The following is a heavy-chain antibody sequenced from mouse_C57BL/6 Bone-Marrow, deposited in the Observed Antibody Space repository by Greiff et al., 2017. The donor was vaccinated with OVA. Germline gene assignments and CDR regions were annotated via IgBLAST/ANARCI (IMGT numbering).Heavy chain of an antibody. Sequence: VKLQESGAELVRPGASVTLSCKASGYTFTDYEMHWVKQTPVHGLEWIGAIDPETGGTAYNQKFKGKAILTADKSSSTAYMELRSLTSEDSAVYYCTRGYEGYFDVWGTGTTVTVSS. CDR2: IDPETGGT. CDR1: GYTFTDYE. D-gene: IGHD1-2*01. CDR3: TRGYEGYFDV. V-gene: IGHV1-15*01. J-gene: IGHJ1*03.